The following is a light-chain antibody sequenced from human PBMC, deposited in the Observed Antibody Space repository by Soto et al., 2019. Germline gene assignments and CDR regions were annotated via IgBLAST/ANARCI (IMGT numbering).Light chain of an antibody. CDR1: QTVSSY. CDR3: QQRATSIT. V-gene: IGKV3-11*01. Sequence: IVLTQSPATLSLWPGETAVLSCRASQTVSSYLSWYQHKPGQAPRLLIYDASKRAPGIPARFSGSGSGTDFTLSISSLEPEDFALYYCQQRATSITFGHGTRLEIE. J-gene: IGKJ5*01. CDR2: DAS.